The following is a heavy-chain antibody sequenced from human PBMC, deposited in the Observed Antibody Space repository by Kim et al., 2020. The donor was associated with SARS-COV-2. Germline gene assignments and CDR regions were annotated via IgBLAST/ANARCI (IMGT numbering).Heavy chain of an antibody. J-gene: IGHJ6*02. Sequence: SVKVSCKASGGTFSSSYAISWVRQAPGQGLEWMGGIIPIFGTANYAQKFQGRVTITADQSTSKVYMELSSLRSEDTAVYYCARVITIFGVVSLKDYYVMDVWGQGTTVTVSS. D-gene: IGHD3-3*01. CDR1: GGTFSSSYA. CDR2: IIPIFGTA. CDR3: ARVITIFGVVSLKDYYVMDV. V-gene: IGHV1-69*13.